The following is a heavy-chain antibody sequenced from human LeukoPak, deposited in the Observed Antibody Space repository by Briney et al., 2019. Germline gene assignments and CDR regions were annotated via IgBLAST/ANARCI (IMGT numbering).Heavy chain of an antibody. J-gene: IGHJ4*02. CDR2: ISSSSSYI. V-gene: IGHV3-21*01. CDR1: GSTFSSYS. Sequence: PGGSLRLSCAASGSTFSSYSMNWVRQAPGKGLEWVSSISSSSSYIYYADSVKGRFTISRDNAKNSLYLQMNSLRAEDTAVYYCARGHSSWRYFDYWGQGTLVTVSS. CDR3: ARGHSSWRYFDY. D-gene: IGHD6-19*01.